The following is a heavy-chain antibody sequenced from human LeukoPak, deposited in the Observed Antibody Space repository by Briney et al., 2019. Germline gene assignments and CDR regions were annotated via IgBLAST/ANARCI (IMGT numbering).Heavy chain of an antibody. D-gene: IGHD3-3*01. V-gene: IGHV4-61*02. J-gene: IGHJ4*02. CDR3: AREVSDFWSGYYNDY. CDR1: GGSLSSGSNY. CDR2: IYTSGST. Sequence: SETLSLTCAVSGGSLSSGSNYWSWIRQPAGKALAWIGRIYTSGSTNYNPSLKSRVTISVDTSKNQFSLKLSSVTAADTAVYYCAREVSDFWSGYYNDYWGQGTLVTVSS.